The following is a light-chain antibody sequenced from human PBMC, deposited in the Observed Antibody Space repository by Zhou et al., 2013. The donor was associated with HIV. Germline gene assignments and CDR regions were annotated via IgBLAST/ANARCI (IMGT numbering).Light chain of an antibody. CDR1: QSISDW. CDR2: KAS. J-gene: IGKJ1*01. Sequence: DIQMTQSPSTLSASVGDRVTITCRASQSISDWLAWYQQKPGKAPKVLIYKASSLQSGVPSRFSGSGSGTEFTLTISGLQPDDFATYYCQQYNSFSVTFGQGTKVEIK. CDR3: QQYNSFSVT. V-gene: IGKV1-5*03.